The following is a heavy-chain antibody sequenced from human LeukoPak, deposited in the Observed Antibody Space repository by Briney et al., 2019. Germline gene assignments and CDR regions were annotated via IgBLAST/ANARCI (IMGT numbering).Heavy chain of an antibody. CDR3: ARVLPQWLARYYFDC. D-gene: IGHD6-19*01. CDR1: GGSITSSSYY. J-gene: IGHJ4*02. Sequence: PSETLSLTCTVSGGSITSSSYYWGWIRQPPGKGLEWIGSIYYSGSTYYNPSLKGRVTISVDTSKNQFSLRLNSVTAADTAVYYCARVLPQWLARYYFDCWGQGTLVTVSS. CDR2: IYYSGST. V-gene: IGHV4-39*01.